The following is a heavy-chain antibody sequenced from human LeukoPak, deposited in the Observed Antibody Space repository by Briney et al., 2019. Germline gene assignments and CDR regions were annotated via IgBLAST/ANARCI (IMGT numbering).Heavy chain of an antibody. V-gene: IGHV4-39*01. D-gene: IGHD7-27*01. J-gene: IGHJ6*03. Sequence: SETLSLTCTVSGGSISTSRYYWGWVRQPPGKGLDWIGTMFYSGSTYYNPSLKSRVTISADTSKNQFSLKLTSETAADTAVYYCARHFTGYYYYIDLWGKGTTVTVSS. CDR1: GGSISTSRYY. CDR2: MFYSGST. CDR3: ARHFTGYYYYIDL.